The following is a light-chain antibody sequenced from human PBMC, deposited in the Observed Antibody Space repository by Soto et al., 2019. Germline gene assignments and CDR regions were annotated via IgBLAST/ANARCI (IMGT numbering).Light chain of an antibody. Sequence: DIQMTQSPSTLSASVGDRVTITCRVSQGISSWLAWYQQKPGKAPRLLIYKASSLASGVPSMFSGSGSGTEFTLTISSLQPEDVATYHCQQHSTFGQGTKVEI. CDR1: QGISSW. V-gene: IGKV1-5*03. CDR3: QQHST. CDR2: KAS. J-gene: IGKJ1*01.